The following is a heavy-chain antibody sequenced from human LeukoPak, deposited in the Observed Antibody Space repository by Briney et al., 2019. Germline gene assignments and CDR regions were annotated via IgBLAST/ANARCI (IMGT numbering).Heavy chain of an antibody. V-gene: IGHV3-30-3*01. Sequence: GGSLRLSCAASGFTFSSYAMHWVRQAPSKGLEWVAVISYDGSNKYYADSVKGRFTISRDNSKNTLYLQMNSLRAEDTAVYYCARDYEWVAVAGPFDYWGQGTLVTVSS. CDR3: ARDYEWVAVAGPFDY. D-gene: IGHD6-19*01. CDR1: GFTFSSYA. J-gene: IGHJ4*02. CDR2: ISYDGSNK.